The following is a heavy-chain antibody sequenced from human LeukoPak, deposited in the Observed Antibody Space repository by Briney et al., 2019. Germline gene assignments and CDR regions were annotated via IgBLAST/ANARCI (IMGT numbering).Heavy chain of an antibody. CDR2: IYSGGNT. D-gene: IGHD6-6*01. CDR1: GFTVSSNY. J-gene: IGHJ3*02. CDR3: AKDLREYTSSPRNAFHI. Sequence: TGGSLRLSCAASGFTVSSNYMSWVRQAPGKGLEWVSVIYSGGNTYYADSVKGRFTISRDNSKNTLYLLLNSLRAEDTAVYYCAKDLREYTSSPRNAFHIWGQGTMVTVSS. V-gene: IGHV3-53*01.